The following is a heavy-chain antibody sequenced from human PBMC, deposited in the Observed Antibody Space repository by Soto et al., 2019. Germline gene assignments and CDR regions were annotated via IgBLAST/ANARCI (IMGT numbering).Heavy chain of an antibody. CDR1: GYSFTSYW. J-gene: IGHJ6*02. V-gene: IGHV5-10-1*01. CDR3: ARQRGVLAAAGNYYYYGMDV. D-gene: IGHD6-13*01. CDR2: IDPSDSYT. Sequence: GESLKISCKGSGYSFTSYWISWVRQMPGKGLEWMGRIDPSDSYTNYSPSFQGHVTISADKSISTAYLQWSSLKASDTAMYYCARQRGVLAAAGNYYYYGMDVWGQGTTVTVSS.